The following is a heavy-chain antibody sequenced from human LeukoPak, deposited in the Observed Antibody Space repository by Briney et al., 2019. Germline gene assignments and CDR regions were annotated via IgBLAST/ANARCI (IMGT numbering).Heavy chain of an antibody. J-gene: IGHJ4*02. D-gene: IGHD1-7*01. V-gene: IGHV4-31*03. Sequence: SETLSLTCTVSGGSISRGGYYWSWIRQHPGKGLEWIGYIYYSGSTYYNPSLKSRVTISVDTSKNQFSLKLSSVTAADTAVYYCARAGLGLEGFDYWGQGTLVTVSS. CDR1: GGSISRGGYY. CDR3: ARAGLGLEGFDY. CDR2: IYYSGST.